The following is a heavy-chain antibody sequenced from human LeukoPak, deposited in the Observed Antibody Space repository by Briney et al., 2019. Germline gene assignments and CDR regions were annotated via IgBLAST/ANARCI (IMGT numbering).Heavy chain of an antibody. CDR3: ARADIAATGTPLDY. CDR1: GGSFSGYY. D-gene: IGHD6-13*01. Sequence: PSETLSLTCAVYGGSFSGYYWSWIREPPGKGLEWIGEINRSGSTTYNPSLKSRVNISIDTSKNQFSLKQSSVTAADTAVYYCARADIAATGTPLDYWGQGTLVTVSS. V-gene: IGHV4-34*01. CDR2: INRSGST. J-gene: IGHJ4*02.